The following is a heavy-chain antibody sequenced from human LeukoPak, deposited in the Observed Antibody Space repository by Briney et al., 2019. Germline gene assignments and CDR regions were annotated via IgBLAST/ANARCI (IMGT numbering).Heavy chain of an antibody. Sequence: SETLSLTCTVSGGSISSYYWSWIRQPPGKGLEWIGYIYYSGSTNYNPSLKSRVTISVDTSKNQFSLKLSSVTAADTAVYYCARLGYCSGGSCYYYYMGVWGKGTTVTVSS. CDR3: ARLGYCSGGSCYYYYMGV. CDR1: GGSISSYY. D-gene: IGHD2-15*01. CDR2: IYYSGST. J-gene: IGHJ6*03. V-gene: IGHV4-59*01.